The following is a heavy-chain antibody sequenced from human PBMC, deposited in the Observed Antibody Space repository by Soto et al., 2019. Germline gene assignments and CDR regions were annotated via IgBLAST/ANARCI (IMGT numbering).Heavy chain of an antibody. V-gene: IGHV3-48*01. J-gene: IGHJ3*01. CDR3: ARDQLYYNDISGRPLNAFDV. Sequence: GGSLRLSCAASGFTFSSYWMYWVRQAPGKGLGWVSYIGIGSSTTYYADSVKGRFTISRDNAKNSLYLQMNSLRAEDTAVYYCARDQLYYNDISGRPLNAFDVWGQGTMVTVSS. D-gene: IGHD3-22*01. CDR1: GFTFSSYW. CDR2: IGIGSSTT.